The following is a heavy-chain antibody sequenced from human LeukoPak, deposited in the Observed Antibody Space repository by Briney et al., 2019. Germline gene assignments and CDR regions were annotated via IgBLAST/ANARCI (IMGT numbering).Heavy chain of an antibody. V-gene: IGHV1-18*01. CDR1: GYTFTSYG. D-gene: IGHD5-18*01. Sequence: SSVKVSFKSSGYTFTSYGISWVRQAPGQGLEWMGWISAYNCNTNYAQKLQGRVTMTTDTSTTIAYMEPRSLRSGDTAVYYCARTTGGMVTYYYYYMDVGGKGTTVTISS. CDR3: ARTTGGMVTYYYYYMDV. CDR2: ISAYNCNT. J-gene: IGHJ6*03.